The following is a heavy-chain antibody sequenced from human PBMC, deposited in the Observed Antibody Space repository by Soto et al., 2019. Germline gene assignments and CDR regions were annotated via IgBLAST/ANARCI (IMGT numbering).Heavy chain of an antibody. CDR1: GGSISSYY. CDR2: IYYSGST. CDR3: ARELVVVAATGFDY. Sequence: QVQLQESGPGLVKPSETLSLTCTVSGGSISSYYWSWIRQPQGKGLEWIGYIYYSGSTNYNPSLKSRVTISVDTSKNQFSLKLSSVTAADTAVYYCARELVVVAATGFDYWGQGTLVTVSS. J-gene: IGHJ4*02. V-gene: IGHV4-59*01. D-gene: IGHD2-15*01.